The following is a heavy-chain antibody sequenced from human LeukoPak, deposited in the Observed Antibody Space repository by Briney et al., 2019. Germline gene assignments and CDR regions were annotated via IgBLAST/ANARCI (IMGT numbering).Heavy chain of an antibody. J-gene: IGHJ5*02. V-gene: IGHV4-39*01. CDR3: ARRPGGNTYGYWFDP. CDR1: GGSISSSSSSSYY. D-gene: IGHD5-18*01. Sequence: SETLSLTCSVSGGSISSSSSSSYYWGWIRQPPGKGLEWIGSIYYSGKTYYNPSLKSRATISLDTSKNQFSLELSSVTAADTAVYYCARRPGGNTYGYWFDPWGQGTLVTVSS. CDR2: IYYSGKT.